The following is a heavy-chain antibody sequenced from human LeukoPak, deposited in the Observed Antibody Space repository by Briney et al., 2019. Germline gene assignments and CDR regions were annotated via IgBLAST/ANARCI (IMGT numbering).Heavy chain of an antibody. Sequence: GGSLRLSCAASGFTFSSYAMHWVRQAPGKGLEWVAVISYDGSNKYYADSVKGRFTISRDNSKNTLYLQMNSLRAEDTAVYYCARIGGIAAAGTEGEDYWGQGTLVTVSS. J-gene: IGHJ4*02. D-gene: IGHD6-13*01. CDR2: ISYDGSNK. V-gene: IGHV3-30*04. CDR3: ARIGGIAAAGTEGEDY. CDR1: GFTFSSYA.